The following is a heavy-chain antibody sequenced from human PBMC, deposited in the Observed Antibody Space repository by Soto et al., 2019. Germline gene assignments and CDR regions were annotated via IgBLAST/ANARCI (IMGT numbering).Heavy chain of an antibody. V-gene: IGHV1-3*01. CDR3: ARVSGYYLPDY. CDR2: INAGNGNT. Sequence: ASVKVSCKASGYTFTNYATHWVRQAPGQRLEWMGWINAGNGNTKYSQKFQGRVTITRDTSASTAYMELSSLRSEDTAMYYCARVSGYYLPDYWGQGTLVTVSS. CDR1: GYTFTNYA. J-gene: IGHJ4*02. D-gene: IGHD5-12*01.